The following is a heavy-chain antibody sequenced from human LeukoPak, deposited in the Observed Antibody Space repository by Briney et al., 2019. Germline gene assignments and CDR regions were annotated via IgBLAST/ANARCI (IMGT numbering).Heavy chain of an antibody. CDR2: IYYSGST. CDR1: GGSISSYY. Sequence: SETLSLTCTVSGGSISSYYWSWIRQPPGKGLEWIGYIYYSGSTNYNPSLKSRVTISVDTSKNQFSLKLSPVTAADTAVYYCARGSWDTAMVKGYYYYYYMDVWGKGTTVTISS. CDR3: ARGSWDTAMVKGYYYYYYMDV. V-gene: IGHV4-59*01. J-gene: IGHJ6*03. D-gene: IGHD5-18*01.